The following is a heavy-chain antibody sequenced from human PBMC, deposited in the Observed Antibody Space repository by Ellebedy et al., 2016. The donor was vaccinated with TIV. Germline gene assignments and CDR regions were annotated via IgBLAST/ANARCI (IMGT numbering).Heavy chain of an antibody. J-gene: IGHJ4*02. V-gene: IGHV3-33*01. D-gene: IGHD3-22*01. Sequence: GESLKISXEASEFSLSIYAMHWVRQAPGKGLEWVAAIWHDGSKEYYRESVKGRFTISRDNSKNTLYLQMNSLRCEDTAVYFCATSFDHYYDSSAYYGFWGQGTLVTVSS. CDR2: IWHDGSKE. CDR1: EFSLSIYA. CDR3: ATSFDHYYDSSAYYGF.